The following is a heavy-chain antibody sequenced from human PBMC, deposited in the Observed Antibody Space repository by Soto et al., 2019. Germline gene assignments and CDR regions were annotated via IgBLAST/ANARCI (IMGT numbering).Heavy chain of an antibody. Sequence: GWSLRLSCAASGFTFSSYAMSWVRQAPGKGLEWVSAISGSGGSTYYADSVKGRFTISRDNSKNTLYLQMNSLRAEDTAVYYCAKDLRYCSSTSCNQFDYWGQGTLVTVSS. CDR2: ISGSGGST. CDR3: AKDLRYCSSTSCNQFDY. D-gene: IGHD2-2*01. J-gene: IGHJ4*02. CDR1: GFTFSSYA. V-gene: IGHV3-23*01.